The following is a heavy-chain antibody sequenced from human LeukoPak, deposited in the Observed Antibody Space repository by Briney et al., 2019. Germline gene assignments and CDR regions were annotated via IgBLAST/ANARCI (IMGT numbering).Heavy chain of an antibody. V-gene: IGHV1-46*01. CDR1: GYTFTSYY. Sequence: ASVKVSCKASGYTFTSYYMHWVRQAPGQGLEWMGIINPSGGSTSNAQKFQGRVTMTRDTSTSTVYMELSSLRSEDTAVYYCAGPLSSSGYYYYFDYWGQGTLVTVSS. CDR3: AGPLSSSGYYYYFDY. J-gene: IGHJ4*02. D-gene: IGHD3-22*01. CDR2: INPSGGST.